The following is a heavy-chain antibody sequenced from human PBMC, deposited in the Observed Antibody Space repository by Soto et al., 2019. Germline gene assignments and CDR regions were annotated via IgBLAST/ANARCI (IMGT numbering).Heavy chain of an antibody. CDR3: ARDLIVVVPAAIYYYYYGMDV. J-gene: IGHJ6*02. CDR2: ISAYNGNT. Sequence: GASVKVSCKASGYTFTSYGIGWVRQAPGQGLEWMGWISAYNGNTNYAQKLQGRVTMTTDTSTSTAYMELRSLRSDDTAVYYCARDLIVVVPAAIYYYYYGMDVWGQGTTVTVSS. CDR1: GYTFTSYG. V-gene: IGHV1-18*01. D-gene: IGHD2-2*01.